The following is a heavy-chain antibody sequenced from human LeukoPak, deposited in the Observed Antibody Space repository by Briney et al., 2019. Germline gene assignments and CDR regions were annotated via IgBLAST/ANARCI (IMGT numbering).Heavy chain of an antibody. CDR1: GGSFSGYY. CDR3: ARESLD. V-gene: IGHV4-34*01. J-gene: IGHJ4*02. Sequence: PSETLSLTCAVYGGSFSGYYWSWIRQPPGKGLEWIGEINHSGSTNYNPSLKSRVTISVDTSKNQFSLKLSSVTAADTAVYYCARESLDWGQGTLVTVSS. CDR2: INHSGST.